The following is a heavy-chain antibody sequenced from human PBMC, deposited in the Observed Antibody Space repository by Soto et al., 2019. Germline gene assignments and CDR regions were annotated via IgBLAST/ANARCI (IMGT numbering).Heavy chain of an antibody. Sequence: QVQLVESGGGVVHPGRSLRLSCAASGFTFSSYAMHWVRQAPGKGLEWVAVISYDGSNKYYADSVKGRFTISRDNSKNTLYLQMNSLRAEDTAVYYCARPRSPTGYSSSWFDYWGQGTLVTVSS. J-gene: IGHJ4*02. CDR2: ISYDGSNK. V-gene: IGHV3-30-3*01. D-gene: IGHD6-13*01. CDR1: GFTFSSYA. CDR3: ARPRSPTGYSSSWFDY.